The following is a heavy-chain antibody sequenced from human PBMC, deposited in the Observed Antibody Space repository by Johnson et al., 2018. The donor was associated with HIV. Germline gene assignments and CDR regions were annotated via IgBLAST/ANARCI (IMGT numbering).Heavy chain of an antibody. CDR2: ISYDGSNK. CDR1: GFTFSSYA. V-gene: IGHV3-30-3*01. Sequence: QVQLVESGGGVVQPGRSLRLSCAASGFTFSSYAMHWVRQAPGKGLEWVAVISYDGSNKYYADSVKGRFTISRDNSKNTLYLQMNSLRAEDTAVYYCARENSSGYHDAFDSWGQGTLVTVSS. J-gene: IGHJ3*02. D-gene: IGHD3-22*01. CDR3: ARENSSGYHDAFDS.